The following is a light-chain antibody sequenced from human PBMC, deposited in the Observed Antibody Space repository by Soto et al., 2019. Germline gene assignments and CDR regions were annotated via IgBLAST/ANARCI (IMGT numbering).Light chain of an antibody. Sequence: QSALTQPTSASGSPGQSVTISCTGTSSDVGGYNYVSWYQQHPGKVPKLMIYEVSKRPSGVHDRFSGSKSGNTASLTVSGLRAEDEADYYCSSYAGSNNLVFGGGTKLTVL. V-gene: IGLV2-8*01. CDR2: EVS. J-gene: IGLJ3*02. CDR1: SSDVGGYNY. CDR3: SSYAGSNNLV.